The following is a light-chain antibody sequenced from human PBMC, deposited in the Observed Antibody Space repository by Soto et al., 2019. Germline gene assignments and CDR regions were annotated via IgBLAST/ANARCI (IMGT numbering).Light chain of an antibody. Sequence: QSVLTQPPSVSAAPGQKVTISCSGTDSNIGKNYVSWYQQFPGTVPKVLIYDNNNRPSGIPGRFSGSKSGTSATLGITGLQTGDEADYYCGTWDSSLNAVVFGAGTKVTVL. CDR1: DSNIGKNY. V-gene: IGLV1-51*01. CDR2: DNN. CDR3: GTWDSSLNAVV. J-gene: IGLJ1*01.